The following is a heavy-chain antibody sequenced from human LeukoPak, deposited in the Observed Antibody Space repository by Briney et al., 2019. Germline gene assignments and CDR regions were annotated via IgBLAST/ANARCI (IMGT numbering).Heavy chain of an antibody. CDR1: GFTFSDYG. Sequence: PGGSLRLSCAASGFTFSDYGMSWVRQAPGKGLEWVSTISDGGSITYYADSVKGRFTISRDNSKNTLYLQMNSLRAEDTAVYYCAKAWGYSGYDLYFDYWGQGTLVTVSS. CDR2: ISDGGSIT. J-gene: IGHJ4*02. V-gene: IGHV3-23*01. D-gene: IGHD5-12*01. CDR3: AKAWGYSGYDLYFDY.